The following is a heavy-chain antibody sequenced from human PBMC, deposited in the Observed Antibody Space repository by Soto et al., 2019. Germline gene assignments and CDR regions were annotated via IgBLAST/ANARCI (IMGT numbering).Heavy chain of an antibody. CDR1: GFTFSSYG. J-gene: IGHJ4*02. CDR2: IWYDGSNK. CDR3: AGDQYGAQNYFDY. D-gene: IGHD4-17*01. V-gene: IGHV3-33*01. Sequence: GGSLRLSCAASGFTFSSYGMHWVRQAPGKGLEWVAVIWYDGSNKYYGDSVKGRFTISRDNSKNTLYLQMNNLRAEDTAVYYCAGDQYGAQNYFDYWGQGTLVTVAS.